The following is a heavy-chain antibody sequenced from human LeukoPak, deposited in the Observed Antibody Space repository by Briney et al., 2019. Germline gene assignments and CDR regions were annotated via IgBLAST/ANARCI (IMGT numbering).Heavy chain of an antibody. CDR2: IYTSGST. J-gene: IGHJ5*02. V-gene: IGHV4-61*02. D-gene: IGHD3-9*01. Sequence: SATLSLTCTVSGASISSGEYYWSWIRQPAGKGLEWIGRIYTSGSTNYNPSLKSRVTISVDTSKNQFSLKLSSVTAADTAMYYCAREAYDVLTSDWFDPWGQGTLVTVSS. CDR1: GASISSGEYY. CDR3: AREAYDVLTSDWFDP.